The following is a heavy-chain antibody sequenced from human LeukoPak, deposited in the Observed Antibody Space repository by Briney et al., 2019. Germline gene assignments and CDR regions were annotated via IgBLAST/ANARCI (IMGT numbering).Heavy chain of an antibody. V-gene: IGHV1-18*01. Sequence: GASVKVSCKASGYTFTSYGIRWVRQAPGQGLEWMGWISAYNGNTSYAQKLQGRVTMTTDTSTSTAYMELRSLRSDDTAVYYCARDLAVGDFWSGYYRWFDPWGQGTLVTVSS. CDR3: ARDLAVGDFWSGYYRWFDP. CDR2: ISAYNGNT. J-gene: IGHJ5*02. CDR1: GYTFTSYG. D-gene: IGHD3-3*01.